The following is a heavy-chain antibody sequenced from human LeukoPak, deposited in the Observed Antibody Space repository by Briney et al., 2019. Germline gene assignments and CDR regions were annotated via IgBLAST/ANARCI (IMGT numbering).Heavy chain of an antibody. CDR1: GNSISSGYY. D-gene: IGHD3-16*01. V-gene: IGHV4-38-2*01. CDR2: IYHSGST. Sequence: SETLSLTCAVSGNSISSGYYWGWIRQPPGKGLEWIGSIYHSGSTYYNSSLKSRVTISVDTSKNQFSLKLSSVTAADTAVYYCARGRWGSNYRSLYYYYYYYMDVWGKGTTVTVSS. J-gene: IGHJ6*03. CDR3: ARGRWGSNYRSLYYYYYYYMDV.